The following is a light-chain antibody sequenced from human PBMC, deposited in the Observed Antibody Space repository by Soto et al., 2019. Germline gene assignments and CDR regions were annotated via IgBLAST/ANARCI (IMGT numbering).Light chain of an antibody. CDR1: QSISAW. V-gene: IGKV1-5*03. CDR3: QHYSTYSRA. J-gene: IGKJ1*01. CDR2: KAS. Sequence: DIQMTQSPSTLSASVGDRVAITCRASQSISAWLAWYQQKPGKAPKLLIYKASTLQSGVPSRFSCSGSGTEFTLTISSMHPDDFATYYCQHYSTYSRAFGQGTKVEIK.